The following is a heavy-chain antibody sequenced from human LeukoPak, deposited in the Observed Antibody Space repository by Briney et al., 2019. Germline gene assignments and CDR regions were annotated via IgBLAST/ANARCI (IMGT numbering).Heavy chain of an antibody. D-gene: IGHD6-13*01. J-gene: IGHJ5*02. CDR3: ARDLGYSSLWWFDP. Sequence: PGGSLRLSCAASGFTFSSYSMNWVRQAPGKGLEWVSYISSSSSTIYYADSVKGRFTISRDNAKNSLYLQMNSLRAEDTAVYYCARDLGYSSLWWFDPWGQGTLVTVSS. CDR1: GFTFSSYS. V-gene: IGHV3-48*01. CDR2: ISSSSSTI.